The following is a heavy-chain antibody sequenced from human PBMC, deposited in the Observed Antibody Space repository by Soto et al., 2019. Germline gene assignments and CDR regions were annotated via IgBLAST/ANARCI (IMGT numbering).Heavy chain of an antibody. Sequence: SVKVSCKASGGTFSSYTISWVRQAPGQGLEWMGRIIPILGIANYAQKFQGRVTITADKSTSTAYMELSSLRSEDTAVYYCAREGSKITMVPNWFDPRGQGTLVTVSS. CDR1: GGTFSSYT. V-gene: IGHV1-69*04. J-gene: IGHJ5*02. CDR2: IIPILGIA. CDR3: AREGSKITMVPNWFDP. D-gene: IGHD3-10*01.